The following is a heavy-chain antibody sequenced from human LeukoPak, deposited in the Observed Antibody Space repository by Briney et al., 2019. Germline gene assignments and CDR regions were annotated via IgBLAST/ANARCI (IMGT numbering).Heavy chain of an antibody. V-gene: IGHV3-53*01. CDR2: IYAGGMT. D-gene: IGHD1-26*01. J-gene: IGHJ5*02. Sequence: GGSLRLSCAASGFTVSSSYMSWVRQAPGKGLEWVSVIYAGGMTNYADSVKGRFTISRDNAKNTLYLQMNSLRAEDTAVYYRARVAARPYSGNYGPWGQGTLVTVSS. CDR3: ARVAARPYSGNYGP. CDR1: GFTVSSSY.